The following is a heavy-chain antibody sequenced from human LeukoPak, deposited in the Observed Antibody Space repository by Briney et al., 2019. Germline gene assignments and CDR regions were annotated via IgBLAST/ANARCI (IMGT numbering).Heavy chain of an antibody. J-gene: IGHJ4*02. CDR1: GFTFSSYA. Sequence: GGSLRLSCAVSGFTFSSYAMSWVRQAPGKGLEWVSAISGSGGSTYCADSVKGRFTISRDNSKNTLYLQMNSLRAEDTAVYYCARPSSSWYGALDSWGQGTLVTVSS. CDR2: ISGSGGST. V-gene: IGHV3-23*01. D-gene: IGHD6-13*01. CDR3: ARPSSSWYGALDS.